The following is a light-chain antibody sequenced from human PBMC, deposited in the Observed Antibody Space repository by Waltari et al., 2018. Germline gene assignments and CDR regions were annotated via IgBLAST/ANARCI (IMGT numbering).Light chain of an antibody. J-gene: IGLJ2*01. V-gene: IGLV3-25*03. CDR3: QSADREDTYVV. Sequence: SYELTQPPSVSVSPGQTAGITCSGDALPKQYAYWCQQKPGQAPVLVIYKDSERPSGIPERISGSSSGTTVTLTIRGVQAEDEADYYCQSADREDTYVVFGGGTKLTVL. CDR2: KDS. CDR1: ALPKQY.